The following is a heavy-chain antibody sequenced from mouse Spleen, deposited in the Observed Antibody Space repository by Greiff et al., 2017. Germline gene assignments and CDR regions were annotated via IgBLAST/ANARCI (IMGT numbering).Heavy chain of an antibody. CDR3: ARGEDDPAWFAY. CDR1: GFTFSSYA. Sequence: EVQGVESGGGLVKPGGSLKLSCAASGFTFSSYAMSWVRQTPEKRLEWVASISSGGSTYYPDSVKGRFTISRDNARNILYLQMSSLRSEDTAMYYCARGEDDPAWFAYWGQGTLVTVSA. J-gene: IGHJ3*01. CDR2: ISSGGST. D-gene: IGHD2-12*01. V-gene: IGHV5-6-5*01.